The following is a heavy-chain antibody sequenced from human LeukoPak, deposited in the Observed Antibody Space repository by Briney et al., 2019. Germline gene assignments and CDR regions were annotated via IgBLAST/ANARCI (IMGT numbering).Heavy chain of an antibody. J-gene: IGHJ5*02. CDR2: INPNSGGT. D-gene: IGHD2-2*01. CDR1: GYTFTGYY. CDR3: ARDLEDVVVGSGNWFDP. V-gene: IGHV1-2*02. Sequence: ASVKVSCKASGYTFTGYYMHWVRQAPGQGLEWMGWINPNSGGTNYAQKFQGRVTMTRDTSISTAYMELSRLRSDDTAVYYCARDLEDVVVGSGNWFDPWGQGTLVTVSS.